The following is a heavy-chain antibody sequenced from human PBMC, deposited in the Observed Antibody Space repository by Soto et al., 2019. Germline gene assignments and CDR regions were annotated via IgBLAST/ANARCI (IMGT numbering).Heavy chain of an antibody. V-gene: IGHV1-69*13. J-gene: IGHJ6*02. CDR2: IIPIFGTA. Sequence: GASVKVSCKASGGTFSSYAISWVRQAPGQGLEWMGGIIPIFGTANYAQKFQGRVTITADESTSTAYMELSSLRSEDTAVYYCASGADIVVVPAASQYYYYGMDVWGQGTTVTVSS. CDR3: ASGADIVVVPAASQYYYYGMDV. CDR1: GGTFSSYA. D-gene: IGHD2-2*01.